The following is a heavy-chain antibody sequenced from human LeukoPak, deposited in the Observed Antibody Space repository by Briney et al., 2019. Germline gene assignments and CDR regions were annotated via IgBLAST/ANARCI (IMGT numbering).Heavy chain of an antibody. CDR2: IFYSGTT. CDR1: GGSISSNSYF. D-gene: IGHD1-1*01. CDR3: ARRAAYNNYYFDY. J-gene: IGHJ4*02. Sequence: SETLSLTCTVSGGSISSNSYFWAWIRQPPGQGLEWIGGIFYSGTTYYNPSLKSRVTISVNTSKNQFSLKVASVTAADTAVYYCARRAAYNNYYFDYWGQGILVTVSS. V-gene: IGHV4-39*01.